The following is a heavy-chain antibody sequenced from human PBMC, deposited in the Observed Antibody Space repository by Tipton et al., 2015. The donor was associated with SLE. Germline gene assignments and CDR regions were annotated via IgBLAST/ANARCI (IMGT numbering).Heavy chain of an antibody. J-gene: IGHJ3*02. D-gene: IGHD3-10*01. CDR3: AKDVWFGENAFDI. CDR1: GFTFDDYD. V-gene: IGHV3-9*01. Sequence: SLRLSCAASGFTFDDYDMHWVRQAPGKGLEWVSGISWNSGSIGYADSVKGRFTISRDNAKNSLYLQMNSLRAEDTALYYCAKDVWFGENAFDIWGQGTMVTVSS. CDR2: ISWNSGSI.